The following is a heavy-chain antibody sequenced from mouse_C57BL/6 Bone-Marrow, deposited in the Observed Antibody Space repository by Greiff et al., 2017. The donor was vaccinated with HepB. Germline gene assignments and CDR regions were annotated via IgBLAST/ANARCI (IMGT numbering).Heavy chain of an antibody. CDR3: AKNDCYYFWYFDV. CDR2: IWSGGST. D-gene: IGHD2-3*01. J-gene: IGHJ1*03. CDR1: GFSLTSYG. V-gene: IGHV2-4*01. Sequence: VKLQESGPGLVQPSQSLSITCTVSGFSLTSYGVHWVRQPPGKGLEWLGVIWSGGSTDYNAAFISRLSISKDNSKSQVFFKMNSLQADDTAIYYCAKNDCYYFWYFDVWGTGTTVTVSS.